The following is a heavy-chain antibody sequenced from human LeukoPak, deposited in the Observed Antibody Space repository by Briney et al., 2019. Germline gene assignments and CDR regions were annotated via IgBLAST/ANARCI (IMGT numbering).Heavy chain of an antibody. CDR2: IYSSGST. D-gene: IGHD1-14*01. Sequence: VKPSETLSFACSVSGCSISGDYWRWIRQPAGKGLEWIGRIYSSGSTNYNPSLKSRVTMSLDTSKNQFSLNLSSVTAADTAVYYCAKVDRNYNGHAFDIWGQGTMVTVSP. J-gene: IGHJ3*02. CDR1: GCSISGDY. CDR3: AKVDRNYNGHAFDI. V-gene: IGHV4-4*07.